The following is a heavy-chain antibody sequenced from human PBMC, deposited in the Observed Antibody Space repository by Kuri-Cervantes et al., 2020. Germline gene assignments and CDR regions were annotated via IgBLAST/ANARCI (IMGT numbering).Heavy chain of an antibody. CDR2: ISYDGSNK. V-gene: IGHV3-30*03. CDR3: ARDSGYDSRGAFDY. CDR1: GFTFSSYG. J-gene: IGHJ4*02. Sequence: GESLKISCAASGFTFSSYGMHWVRQAPGKGLEWVAVISYDGSNKYYADSVKGRFTNSRDNSKNTLYLQMNSLRAEDTAVYYCARDSGYDSRGAFDYWGQGTLVTVSS. D-gene: IGHD3-22*01.